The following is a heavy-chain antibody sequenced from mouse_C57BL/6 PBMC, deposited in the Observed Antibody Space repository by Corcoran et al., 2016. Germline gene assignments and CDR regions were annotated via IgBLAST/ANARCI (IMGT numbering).Heavy chain of an antibody. CDR1: GYTFADYN. D-gene: IGHD1-2*01. CDR2: INPNNGGT. J-gene: IGHJ1*03. Sequence: EVQLQQSGPELVKPGASVKIPCKASGYTFADYNMDWVKQSHGKSLEWIGDINPNNGGTIYNQKFKGKATLTVDKSSSTAYMELRSLTSEDTAVYYCARARFHDYEEGYFDVWGTGTTVTVSS. CDR3: ARARFHDYEEGYFDV. V-gene: IGHV1-18*01.